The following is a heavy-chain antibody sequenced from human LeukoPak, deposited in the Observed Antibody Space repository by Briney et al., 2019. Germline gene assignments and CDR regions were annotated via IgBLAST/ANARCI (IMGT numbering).Heavy chain of an antibody. Sequence: QPGRSLRLSCAASGFIFDDYAMHWVRQAPGKGLEWVSGISWNSGSIGYADSVKGRFTISKDNAKNSLYLQMNSLRAEDTALYYCAKEVYSYGSGGFDYWGQGTLVTVSS. CDR1: GFIFDDYA. V-gene: IGHV3-9*01. J-gene: IGHJ4*02. D-gene: IGHD5-18*01. CDR3: AKEVYSYGSGGFDY. CDR2: ISWNSGSI.